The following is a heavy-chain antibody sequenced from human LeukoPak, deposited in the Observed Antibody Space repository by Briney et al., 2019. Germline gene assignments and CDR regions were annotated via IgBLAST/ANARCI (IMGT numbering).Heavy chain of an antibody. J-gene: IGHJ4*02. V-gene: IGHV4-34*01. CDR1: GGSFSGYY. CDR3: ARGLAGGRITIFGAVIREVGFDY. CDR2: INHSGST. D-gene: IGHD3-3*01. Sequence: PSETLSLTCAVYGGSFSGYYWSWIRQPPGKGLEWIGEINHSGSTNYNPSLKSRVTISVDTSKNQFSLKLSSVTAADTAVYYCARGLAGGRITIFGAVIREVGFDYWGQGTLVTVSS.